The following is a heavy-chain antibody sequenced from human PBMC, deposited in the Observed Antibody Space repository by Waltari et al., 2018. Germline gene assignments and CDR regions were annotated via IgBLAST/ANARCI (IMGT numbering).Heavy chain of an antibody. V-gene: IGHV4-38-2*02. D-gene: IGHD1-26*01. CDR2: IYHSGST. Sequence: QVQLQESGPGLVKPSETLSLTCAVSGYSISSGYYWGWIRQPPGKGLEWIGSIYHSGSTNYNPSLKSRVTMSVDTSKNQFSLKLSSVTAADTAVHFCAREIDRGPGRWFDPWGQGTLVTVSS. J-gene: IGHJ5*02. CDR3: AREIDRGPGRWFDP. CDR1: GYSISSGYY.